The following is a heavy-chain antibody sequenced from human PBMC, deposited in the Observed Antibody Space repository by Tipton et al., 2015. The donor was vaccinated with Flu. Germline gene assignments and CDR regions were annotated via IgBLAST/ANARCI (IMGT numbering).Heavy chain of an antibody. J-gene: IGHJ6*02. V-gene: IGHV3-43D*04. CDR3: AKEKANYFEGSATSGVHWGLDV. CDR2: IYWNGDEA. D-gene: IGHD2/OR15-2a*01. Sequence: SLRLSCATSGFTFEDYAMHWVRQVPGKGLEWVSLIYWNGDEAYYADSVRGRFTISRDNSKSSLYLQMNNLRPEDTALYYCAKEKANYFEGSATSGVHWGLDVWGQGTTVTVSS. CDR1: GFTFEDYA.